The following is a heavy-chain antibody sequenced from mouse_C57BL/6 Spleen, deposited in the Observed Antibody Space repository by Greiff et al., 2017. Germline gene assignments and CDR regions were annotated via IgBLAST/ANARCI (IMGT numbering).Heavy chain of an antibody. V-gene: IGHV10-1*01. Sequence: EVKLVESGGGLVQPKGSLKLSCAASGFSFNTYAMNWVRQAPGKGLEWVGRIRSKSNNYATYYADAVKDRFTISRYESESMLYLKMNNLKTEDTARYDCVSLDSSGYDAWFAYGGQGTLVTVSA. CDR2: IRSKSNNYAT. CDR1: GFSFNTYA. D-gene: IGHD3-2*02. CDR3: VSLDSSGYDAWFAY. J-gene: IGHJ3*01.